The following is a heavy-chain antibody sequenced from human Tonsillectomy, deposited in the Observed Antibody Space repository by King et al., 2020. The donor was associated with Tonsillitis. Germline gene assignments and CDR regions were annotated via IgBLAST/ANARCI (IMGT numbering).Heavy chain of an antibody. D-gene: IGHD6-13*01. V-gene: IGHV5-51*01. CDR3: ARQFRQQLLWDAFDI. Sequence: VQLVESGAEVKKPGESLKISCKGSGFSFTTYWIGWVRQMPGKGLEWMGIIYPTDSDTRYSPSFQGQVTISADKSISTAYLQRSSLKASDTAMYYCARQFRQQLLWDAFDIWGQGTMVTVSS. J-gene: IGHJ3*02. CDR1: GFSFTTYW. CDR2: IYPTDSDT.